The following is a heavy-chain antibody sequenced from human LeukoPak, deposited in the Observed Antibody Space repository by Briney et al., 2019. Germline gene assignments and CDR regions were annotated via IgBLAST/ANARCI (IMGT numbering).Heavy chain of an antibody. D-gene: IGHD5-12*01. CDR1: GGSISSSSYY. J-gene: IGHJ4*02. CDR2: IYYSGST. V-gene: IGHV4-61*01. CDR3: ARGEWLRPFDY. Sequence: PSETLSLTCTVSGGSISSSSYYWSWIRQPPGKGLEWIGYIYYSGSTNYNPSLKSRVTISVDTSKNQFSLKLSSVTAADTAVYYCARGEWLRPFDYWGQGTLVTVSS.